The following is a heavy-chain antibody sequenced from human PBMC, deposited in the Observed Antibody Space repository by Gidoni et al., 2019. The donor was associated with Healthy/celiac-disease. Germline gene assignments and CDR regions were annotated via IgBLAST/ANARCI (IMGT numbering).Heavy chain of an antibody. CDR3: ARQKLGYTSSWYWYFDL. J-gene: IGHJ2*01. CDR1: GDSISSSSYY. CDR2: ISYSGNT. V-gene: IGHV4-39*01. Sequence: QLQLQESGPGLVKPSETLSLTCTVSGDSISSSSYYWGWVRQPPGKGLEWIGSISYSGNTYYNPSLKSRVTLSVDTSKNHFSLKLSSVTAADTAVYYCARQKLGYTSSWYWYFDLWGRGTLVTVSS. D-gene: IGHD6-13*01.